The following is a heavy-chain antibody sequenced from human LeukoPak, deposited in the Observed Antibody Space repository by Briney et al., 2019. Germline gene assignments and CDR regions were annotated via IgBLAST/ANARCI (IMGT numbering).Heavy chain of an antibody. V-gene: IGHV3-23*01. D-gene: IGHD6-19*01. CDR2: ISGSGGST. Sequence: GGSLRLSCAASGFTFSSYAMSWVRQAPGKGLEWVSAISGSGGSTYYADSVKGRFTISRDNSKNTLYLQMNSLRAEDTAVYYCAKDGDGITVAGKGDWFDPWGQGTLVTVSS. CDR1: GFTFSSYA. CDR3: AKDGDGITVAGKGDWFDP. J-gene: IGHJ5*02.